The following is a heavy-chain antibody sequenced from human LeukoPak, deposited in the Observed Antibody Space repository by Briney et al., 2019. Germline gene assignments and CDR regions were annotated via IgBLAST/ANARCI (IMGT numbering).Heavy chain of an antibody. CDR3: AKRPRAENYDYVWGSSSYSYYMDV. CDR1: GFTFSSYG. Sequence: GGSLRLSCAASGFTFSSYGMHWVRQAPGKGLEWVAFIRYEGRPKNSADSVKGRYTISRDNSKNTLYLQMNSLRTEDTAVYYCAKRPRAENYDYVWGSSSYSYYMDVWGKGTTVTISS. J-gene: IGHJ6*03. D-gene: IGHD3-16*01. CDR2: IRYEGRPK. V-gene: IGHV3-30*02.